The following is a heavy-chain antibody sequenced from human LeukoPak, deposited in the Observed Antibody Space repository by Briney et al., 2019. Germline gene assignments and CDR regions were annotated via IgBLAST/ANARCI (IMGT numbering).Heavy chain of an antibody. CDR3: ARGEVTMVRAAPVLYHY. J-gene: IGHJ4*02. Sequence: SETLSLTSVVYVGSFSGYNWCGIRQPPGKGLEWIGEINHSGSTNYNPSLKSRVTISVDTSKNQFSLKLSSVTAADTAVYYCARGEVTMVRAAPVLYHYWGQGTLVTVSS. CDR2: INHSGST. D-gene: IGHD3-10*01. V-gene: IGHV4-34*01. CDR1: VGSFSGYN.